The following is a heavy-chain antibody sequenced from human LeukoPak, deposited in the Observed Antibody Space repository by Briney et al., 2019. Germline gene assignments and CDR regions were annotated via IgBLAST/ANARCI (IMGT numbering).Heavy chain of an antibody. CDR3: XXXXXXXXXXXXGY. V-gene: IGHV3-23*01. CDR1: GLTFSTHA. J-gene: IGHJ4*02. CDR2: LNGATGVT. Sequence: GGSLRLSCAASGLTFSTHAMIWVWVRQAPGKGLEWVSALNGATGVTYYADSVKGRFALSIGSSYSTLYLQMNSLRVEDTAXXXXXXXXXXXXXXXXGYWGQGTQVVVSS.